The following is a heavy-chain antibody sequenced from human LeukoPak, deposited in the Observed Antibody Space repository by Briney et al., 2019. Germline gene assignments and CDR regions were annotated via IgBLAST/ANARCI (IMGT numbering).Heavy chain of an antibody. CDR1: GYTLNSYG. D-gene: IGHD2-2*03. CDR3: ARVDIVVVPAARVPDY. CDR2: ISAYNGNT. Sequence: ASVKVSCKASGYTLNSYGISWVRQAPGQGLEWMGWISAYNGNTNYAQKLQGRVTMTTDTSTSTAYMEPRSLRSDDTAVYYCARVDIVVVPAARVPDYWGQGTLVTVSS. J-gene: IGHJ4*02. V-gene: IGHV1-18*01.